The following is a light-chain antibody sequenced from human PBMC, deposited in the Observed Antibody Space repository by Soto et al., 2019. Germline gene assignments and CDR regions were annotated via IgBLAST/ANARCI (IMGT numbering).Light chain of an antibody. Sequence: DSHLLLYPPSPTASVGDRVTIACRSSQDISNYLARFQQTVPTVLIYAASTLQSGVPARFSGCGSGTDFTLTITGLQPEDVATDYCQNDNSAPITFGQGTRLEI. CDR3: QNDNSAPIT. V-gene: IGKV1-27*01. CDR1: QDISNY. J-gene: IGKJ5*01. CDR2: AAS.